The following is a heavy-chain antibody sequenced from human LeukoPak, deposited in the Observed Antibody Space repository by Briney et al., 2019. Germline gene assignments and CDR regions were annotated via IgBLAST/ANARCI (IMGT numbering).Heavy chain of an antibody. CDR2: INPNSGGT. D-gene: IGHD3-10*01. V-gene: IGHV1-2*02. CDR1: GYTFTGYY. CDR3: ARLGFGELSPFDP. Sequence: ASVTVSCKASGYTFTGYYKHWVRQAPGQGLEWMGWINPNSGGTNYAQKFQGRVTMTRDTSISTAYMELSRLRSDDTAVYYCARLGFGELSPFDPWGQGTLVTVSS. J-gene: IGHJ5*02.